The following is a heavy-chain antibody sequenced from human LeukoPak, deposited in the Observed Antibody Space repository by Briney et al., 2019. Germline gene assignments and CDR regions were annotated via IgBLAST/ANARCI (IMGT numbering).Heavy chain of an antibody. J-gene: IGHJ3*02. V-gene: IGHV4-59*01. CDR3: ASDSGSYYAFDI. CDR2: IYYSGST. CDR1: GGSISSYY. Sequence: SETLSLTCTVSGGSISSYYWSWIRQPPGKGLEWIGYIYYSGSTNYNPSLKSRVTISVDTSKNQFSLKLSSVTAADTAVYYCASDSGSYYAFDIWGQGTMVTVSS. D-gene: IGHD1-26*01.